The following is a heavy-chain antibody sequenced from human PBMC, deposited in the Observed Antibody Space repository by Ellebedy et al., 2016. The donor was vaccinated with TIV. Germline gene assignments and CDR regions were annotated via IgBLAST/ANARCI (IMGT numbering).Heavy chain of an antibody. J-gene: IGHJ4*02. Sequence: MPSETLSLTCTVSGGSISSYYWSWIRQPPGKGLEWIGYIYYSGSTNYNPSLKSRVTISVDTSKNQFSLKLSSVTAADTAVYYCARGLKGTMILRTRGYFDYWGQGTLVTVSS. CDR2: IYYSGST. CDR3: ARGLKGTMILRTRGYFDY. CDR1: GGSISSYY. V-gene: IGHV4-59*12. D-gene: IGHD3-22*01.